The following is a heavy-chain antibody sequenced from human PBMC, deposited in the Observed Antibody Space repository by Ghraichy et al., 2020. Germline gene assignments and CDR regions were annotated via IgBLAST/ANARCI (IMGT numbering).Heavy chain of an antibody. CDR1: GGSFSGYY. CDR3: ASGGIVRWLRF. V-gene: IGHV4-34*01. Sequence: SETLSLTCAVYGGSFSGYYWSWIRQPPGKGLEWIGEINHSGSTNYNPSLKSRVTISVDTSKNQFSLKLSSVTAADTAVYYCASGGIVRWLRFWGQGTLVTVSS. CDR2: INHSGST. J-gene: IGHJ4*02. D-gene: IGHD5-12*01.